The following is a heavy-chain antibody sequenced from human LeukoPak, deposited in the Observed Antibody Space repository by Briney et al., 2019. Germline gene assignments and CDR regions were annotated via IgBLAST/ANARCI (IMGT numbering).Heavy chain of an antibody. D-gene: IGHD5-12*01. CDR2: INHRGST. Sequence: SETLSLTCAVYGGSFSGYYWSWIRQPPGKGLEWIGEINHRGSTTYNPSLKSRVTISVDTSKNQFSLKLSSVTAADTAVYYCARDKLGTRWLPTRPYGMDVWGQGTTVTVSS. CDR1: GGSFSGYY. V-gene: IGHV4-34*01. J-gene: IGHJ6*02. CDR3: ARDKLGTRWLPTRPYGMDV.